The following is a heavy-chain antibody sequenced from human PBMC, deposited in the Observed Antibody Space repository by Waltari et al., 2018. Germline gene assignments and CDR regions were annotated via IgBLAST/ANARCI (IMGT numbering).Heavy chain of an antibody. D-gene: IGHD6-19*01. CDR1: GYSISSGYY. CDR3: ASFIAVAGTGDDY. CDR2: IYHSGSN. V-gene: IGHV4-38-2*01. J-gene: IGHJ4*02. Sequence: QVQLQESGPGLVKPSATLSLTCAVSGYSISSGYYWGWIRQPPGKGLEWLGSIYHSGSNYYNPSLKSRVTISVDTSKNQFSLKRSSVTAADTAVYYCASFIAVAGTGDDYWGQGTLVTVSS.